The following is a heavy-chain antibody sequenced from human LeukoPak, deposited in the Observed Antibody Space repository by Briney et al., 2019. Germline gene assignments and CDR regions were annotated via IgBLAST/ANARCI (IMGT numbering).Heavy chain of an antibody. D-gene: IGHD2-2*01. CDR2: IKQDGSEK. V-gene: IGHV3-7*01. Sequence: GGSLRLSCAASGFTFSSYAMSWVRQAPGKGLEWVANIKQDGSEKYYVDSVKGRFTISRDNAKNSLYLQMNSLRAEDTTVYYCARGARYCSSTSCYSYFDYWGQGTLVSVSS. CDR1: GFTFSSYA. J-gene: IGHJ4*02. CDR3: ARGARYCSSTSCYSYFDY.